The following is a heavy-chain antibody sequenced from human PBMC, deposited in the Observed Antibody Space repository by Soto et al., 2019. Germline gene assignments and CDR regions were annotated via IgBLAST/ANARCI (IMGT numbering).Heavy chain of an antibody. CDR3: ARGQYSSGCSNYYYYGMDV. CDR1: GGSISSGGYY. D-gene: IGHD6-19*01. V-gene: IGHV4-31*03. CDR2: IYYSGST. Sequence: PSETLSLTCTVSGGSISSGGYYWSWIRQHPGKGLEWIGYIYYSGSTYYNPSLKSRVTISVDTSKNQFSLKLSSVTAADTAVYYCARGQYSSGCSNYYYYGMDVWGQGTTVTVSS. J-gene: IGHJ6*02.